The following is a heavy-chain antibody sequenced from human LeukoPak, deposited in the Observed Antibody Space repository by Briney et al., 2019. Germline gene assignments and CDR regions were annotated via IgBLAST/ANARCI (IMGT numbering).Heavy chain of an antibody. J-gene: IGHJ4*02. CDR2: IIPIFGTA. Sequence: GASVKVSCKASGGTFSSYAISWVRQAPGQGLEWMGGIIPIFGTANYAQKFQGRVTITADESTSTAYMELSSLRSEDTAVCYCARGYHNGGDCYYWGQGTLVTVSS. CDR3: ARGYHNGGDCYY. CDR1: GGTFSSYA. D-gene: IGHD2-21*02. V-gene: IGHV1-69*13.